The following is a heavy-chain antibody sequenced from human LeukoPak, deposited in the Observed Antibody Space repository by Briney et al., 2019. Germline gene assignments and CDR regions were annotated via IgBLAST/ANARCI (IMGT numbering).Heavy chain of an antibody. Sequence: HPGRSLRLSCVGSGFTFDDYAIHWVRQAPGKGLEWVSGISWNSGSRDYGDSVKGRFTISRDNAENSLYLHMNSLRVEDTALYYCAKGGAYAINGPPYYMDVWGKGTTVTVSS. D-gene: IGHD2-8*01. CDR1: GFTFDDYA. V-gene: IGHV3-9*01. J-gene: IGHJ6*03. CDR3: AKGGAYAINGPPYYMDV. CDR2: ISWNSGSR.